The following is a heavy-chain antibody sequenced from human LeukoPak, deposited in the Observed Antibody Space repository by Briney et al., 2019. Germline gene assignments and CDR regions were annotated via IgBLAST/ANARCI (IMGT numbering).Heavy chain of an antibody. Sequence: SETLSLTCTVSGGSISSYYWSWIRQPPGKGLEWIGYIYYSGSTNYNPSLTSRVTISADTSKNQFSLKLSSVTAADTAVYYCARVRTNDHGMDVWGQGTTVTVSS. V-gene: IGHV4-59*01. D-gene: IGHD2-8*01. CDR3: ARVRTNDHGMDV. CDR1: GGSISSYY. J-gene: IGHJ6*02. CDR2: IYYSGST.